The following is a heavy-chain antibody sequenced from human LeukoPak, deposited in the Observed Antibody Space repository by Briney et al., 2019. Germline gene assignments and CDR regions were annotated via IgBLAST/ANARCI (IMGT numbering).Heavy chain of an antibody. V-gene: IGHV4-38-2*02. D-gene: IGHD6-6*01. Sequence: SETLSLTCTVSGYSISSGYYWGWIRQPPGKGLEWIGSIYHSGSTYYNPSLKSRVTISVDTSKNQFSLKLSSVTAADTAVYYCARAIAARTPFDYWGQGTLVTVSS. CDR1: GYSISSGYY. CDR2: IYHSGST. J-gene: IGHJ4*02. CDR3: ARAIAARTPFDY.